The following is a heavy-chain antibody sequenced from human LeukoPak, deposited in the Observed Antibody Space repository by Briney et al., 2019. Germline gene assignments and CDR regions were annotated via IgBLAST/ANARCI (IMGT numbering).Heavy chain of an antibody. Sequence: AGGSLRLSCAASGFTFSSYAMHWVRQAPGKGLEWVAVISYDGSNKYYADSVKGRFTISRDNSKNTLYLQMNSLRAEDTAVYYCARGLRSIVGATTNYWGQGTLVTVSS. V-gene: IGHV3-30-3*01. J-gene: IGHJ4*02. CDR2: ISYDGSNK. CDR1: GFTFSSYA. D-gene: IGHD1-26*01. CDR3: ARGLRSIVGATTNY.